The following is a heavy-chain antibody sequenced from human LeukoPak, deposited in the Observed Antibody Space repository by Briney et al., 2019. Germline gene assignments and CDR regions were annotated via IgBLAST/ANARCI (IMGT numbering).Heavy chain of an antibody. CDR2: ISGSGGST. V-gene: IGHV3-23*01. CDR3: AKLGGYSGSYHEGFDY. CDR1: GFTFSSYG. D-gene: IGHD1-26*01. Sequence: GGSLRLSCAASGFTFSSYGMSWVRQAPGKGLEWVSAISGSGGSTYYADSVKGRFTISRDNSKNTLYLQMNSLRAEDTAVYYCAKLGGYSGSYHEGFDYWGQGTLVTVSS. J-gene: IGHJ4*02.